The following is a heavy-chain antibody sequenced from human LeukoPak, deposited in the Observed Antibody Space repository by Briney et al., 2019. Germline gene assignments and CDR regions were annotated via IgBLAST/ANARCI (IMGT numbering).Heavy chain of an antibody. Sequence: PGGSLRLSCAASGFTFDGYGMHWVRQAPGKGLGWVSLISGHSTNTYYADSVKGRFTISRDSSKISLYLQMNSLRTEDTALYYCAMDIGTGTSDYFDHWGQGTLVTVSS. J-gene: IGHJ4*02. D-gene: IGHD1-7*01. CDR1: GFTFDGYG. CDR3: AMDIGTGTSDYFDH. V-gene: IGHV3-43*02. CDR2: ISGHSTNT.